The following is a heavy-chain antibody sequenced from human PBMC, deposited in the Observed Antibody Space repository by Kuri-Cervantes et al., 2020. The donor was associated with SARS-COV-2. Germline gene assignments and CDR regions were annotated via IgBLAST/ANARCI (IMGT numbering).Heavy chain of an antibody. CDR2: ISYDGSNK. D-gene: IGHD3-3*01. J-gene: IGHJ6*02. CDR1: GFTFSSYG. Sequence: GESLKISCAASGFTFSSYGMHWVRQAPGKGLEWVAVISYDGSNKYYADSVKGRLTISRDNSKNTLYLQMNSLRAEDTAVYYCARDQYDFWSGYLRGIGDVWGQGTTVTVSS. CDR3: ARDQYDFWSGYLRGIGDV. V-gene: IGHV3-30*19.